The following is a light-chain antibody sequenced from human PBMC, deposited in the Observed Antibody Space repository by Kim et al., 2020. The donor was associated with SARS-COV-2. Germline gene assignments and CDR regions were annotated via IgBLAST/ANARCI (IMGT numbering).Light chain of an antibody. Sequence: EIVMTQSPATLSVSPGERATLSCRASQSVGSNLAWYQQKPGQPPRLLIYGASARATGIPARFSGSGSGTEFTLTISSLQSEDFAVYYCQQYNNWPPYTFGQGTKLEI. CDR1: QSVGSN. J-gene: IGKJ2*01. CDR2: GAS. CDR3: QQYNNWPPYT. V-gene: IGKV3-15*01.